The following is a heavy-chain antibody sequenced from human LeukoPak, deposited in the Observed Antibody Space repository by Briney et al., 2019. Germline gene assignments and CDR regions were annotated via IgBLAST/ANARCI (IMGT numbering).Heavy chain of an antibody. Sequence: LSLTCAVSGGSISSGGYSWSWIRQAPGTGLEWVSYISSSGSTIYYADSVKGRFTISRDNAKNSLYLQMNSLRAEDTAVYYCARRSGSPPDVFDIWGQGTMVTVSS. CDR2: ISSSGSTI. D-gene: IGHD1-26*01. V-gene: IGHV3-11*04. CDR1: GGSISSGGYS. CDR3: ARRSGSPPDVFDI. J-gene: IGHJ3*02.